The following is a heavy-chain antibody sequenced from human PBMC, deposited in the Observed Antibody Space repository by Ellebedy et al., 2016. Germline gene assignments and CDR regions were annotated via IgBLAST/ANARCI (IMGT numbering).Heavy chain of an antibody. D-gene: IGHD5-12*01. J-gene: IGHJ5*02. CDR2: LYSGGST. CDR1: GFTVSSNY. V-gene: IGHV3-66*02. Sequence: GESLKISCAASGFTVSSNYMSWVRQAPGKGLEWVSVLYSGGSTFYADSVKGRFTVFRDNSKNMVYLHMSSLRPEDTAVYYCASVDIVARRWFDPWGQGTLVTVSS. CDR3: ASVDIVARRWFDP.